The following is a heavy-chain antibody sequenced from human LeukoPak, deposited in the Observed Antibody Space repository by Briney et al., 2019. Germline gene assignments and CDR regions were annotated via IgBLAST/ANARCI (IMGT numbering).Heavy chain of an antibody. V-gene: IGHV4-34*01. CDR3: ARADYCSSTSCYNPPYNWFDP. CDR2: INHSGST. D-gene: IGHD2-2*02. Sequence: PSETLSLTCAVYGGSLSGYYWSWIRQPPGKGLEWIGEINHSGSTNYNPSLKSRVTISVDTSKNQFSLKLSSVTAADTAVYYCARADYCSSTSCYNPPYNWFDPWGQGTLVTVSS. CDR1: GGSLSGYY. J-gene: IGHJ5*02.